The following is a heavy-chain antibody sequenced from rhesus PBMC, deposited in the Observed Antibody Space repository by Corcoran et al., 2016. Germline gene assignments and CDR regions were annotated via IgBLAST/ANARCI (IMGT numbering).Heavy chain of an antibody. J-gene: IGHJ4*01. V-gene: IGHV4S9*01. CDR3: ARDQGYSGIPYYFDY. Sequence: QVQLQESGPGLVKPSETLSLPCAVSGGSISDYYYWNWIRHPPGKGLEWMGNIYGNSATTSHTPPLKSRVTISKDPSKNRFFLKLSSVTAADTAVYYCARDQGYSGIPYYFDYWGQGVLVTVSS. CDR2: IYGNSATT. D-gene: IGHD6-25*01. CDR1: GGSISDYYY.